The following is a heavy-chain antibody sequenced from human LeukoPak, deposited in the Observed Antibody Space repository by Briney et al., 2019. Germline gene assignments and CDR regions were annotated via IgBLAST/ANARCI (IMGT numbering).Heavy chain of an antibody. J-gene: IGHJ5*02. D-gene: IGHD6-19*01. CDR1: GFTFSDYY. V-gene: IGHV3-11*04. CDR3: ARDQTGITVAATGWFDP. CDR2: ISSSGSTI. Sequence: PGGSLRLSCAASGFTFSDYYMSWIRQAPGKGLEWVSYISSSGSTIYYADSVKGRFTISRDNAKNSLYLQMNSLRAEDTAMYYCARDQTGITVAATGWFDPWGQGTLVTVSS.